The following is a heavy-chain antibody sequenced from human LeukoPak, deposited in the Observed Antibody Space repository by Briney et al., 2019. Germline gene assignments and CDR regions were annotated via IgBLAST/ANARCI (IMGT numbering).Heavy chain of an antibody. V-gene: IGHV3-48*03. CDR3: TRVVSGWPIFDP. Sequence: GGSLRLSCAASGFTFSNYEMNWVRQAPGKGLEWISYISRSGTSIYYADSVRGRFTVSRDNAKNSLSLQMNSLRDEDTAVYYCTRVVSGWPIFDPWGQGTLVTVSS. CDR1: GFTFSNYE. D-gene: IGHD6-19*01. CDR2: ISRSGTSI. J-gene: IGHJ5*02.